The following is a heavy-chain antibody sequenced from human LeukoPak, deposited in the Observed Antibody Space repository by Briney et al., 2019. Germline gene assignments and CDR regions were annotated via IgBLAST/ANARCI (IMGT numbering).Heavy chain of an antibody. CDR1: GYTFTSYG. Sequence: ASVNVSCKSSGYTFTSYGISWVRQAPVQGLEGMGWISAYNGNTNYAQKLQGRVTMTTDTSTSTAYMELRSLRSDDTAVYYCARDSYYDFWSGYYPFDYWGQGTMVTVSS. CDR3: ARDSYYDFWSGYYPFDY. V-gene: IGHV1-18*01. CDR2: ISAYNGNT. D-gene: IGHD3-3*01. J-gene: IGHJ4*02.